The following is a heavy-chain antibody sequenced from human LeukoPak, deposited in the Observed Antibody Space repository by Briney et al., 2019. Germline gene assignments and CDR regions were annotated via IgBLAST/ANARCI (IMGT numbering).Heavy chain of an antibody. CDR2: MYHSGST. CDR3: ARDGYGDAPFDP. Sequence: SETLSLTCTVSGYSISSGYYWGWIRQSPGEGLEWIGSMYHSGSTHYNPSLQSRITISIDTSKNQFSLKLSSVTAADTAVYYCARDGYGDAPFDPWGQGTLVTVSS. V-gene: IGHV4-38-2*02. CDR1: GYSISSGYY. D-gene: IGHD4-17*01. J-gene: IGHJ5*02.